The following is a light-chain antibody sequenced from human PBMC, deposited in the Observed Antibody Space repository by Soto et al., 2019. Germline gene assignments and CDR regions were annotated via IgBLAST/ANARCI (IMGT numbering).Light chain of an antibody. CDR3: RSYAGSYTWV. Sequence: QSVLTQPRSVSGSPGQSVTISCTGTSSDVGTYNYVSWYQQHPGKAPKLMIHDVSKRPSGVPDRFSGSKFGNTASLTISGLQAEDESDYYCRSYAGSYTWVFGGGTKVTVL. CDR2: DVS. J-gene: IGLJ3*02. CDR1: SSDVGTYNY. V-gene: IGLV2-11*01.